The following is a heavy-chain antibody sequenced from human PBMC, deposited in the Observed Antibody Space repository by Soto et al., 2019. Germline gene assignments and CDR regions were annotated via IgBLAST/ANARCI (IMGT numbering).Heavy chain of an antibody. CDR2: ISGSGGST. J-gene: IGHJ4*02. CDR3: AKSHLVGVISIGY. D-gene: IGHD3-22*01. Sequence: EVQLLESGGGLVQPGGSLRLSCAASGFTFSSYAMSWVRQAPGKGLEWVSAISGSGGSTYYADSVKGRFTISRDNSKNTLYLQMHSLRAEDTAVYYCAKSHLVGVISIGYWGQGTLVTVSS. CDR1: GFTFSSYA. V-gene: IGHV3-23*01.